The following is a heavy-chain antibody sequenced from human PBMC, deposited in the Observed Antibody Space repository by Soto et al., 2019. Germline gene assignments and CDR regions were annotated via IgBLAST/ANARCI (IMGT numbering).Heavy chain of an antibody. D-gene: IGHD3-10*01. J-gene: IGHJ4*02. CDR1: GFTFNNYA. CDR2: ISGGGDTT. CDR3: AKGRGGSGSLTPRVDF. Sequence: EVQLLESGGGLGQPGGSLRLSCAASGFTFNNYAMTWVRQAPGKGLEWVSAISGGGDTTSYADSVKGRFTVSRDGSKNTLYLQMSSLRAEDTALYYRAKGRGGSGSLTPRVDFWGQGTLVTVSS. V-gene: IGHV3-23*01.